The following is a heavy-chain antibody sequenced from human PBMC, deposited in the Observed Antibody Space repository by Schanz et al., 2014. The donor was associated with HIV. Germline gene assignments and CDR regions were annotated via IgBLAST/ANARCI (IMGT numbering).Heavy chain of an antibody. J-gene: IGHJ6*02. V-gene: IGHV3-30*18. CDR2: ISYDGSNK. CDR1: GFTFSAHG. CDR3: AKDQGYDFWSGYYNYYNMDV. D-gene: IGHD3-3*01. Sequence: QVQLVESGGGVVQPGRSLRLSCVASGFTFSAHGMYWVRQAPGKGLEWVAVISYDGSNKYYADSVKGRFTISRDNSKNTLYLQMNSLRAEDTAVYYCAKDQGYDFWSGYYNYYNMDVWGQGTTVTVSS.